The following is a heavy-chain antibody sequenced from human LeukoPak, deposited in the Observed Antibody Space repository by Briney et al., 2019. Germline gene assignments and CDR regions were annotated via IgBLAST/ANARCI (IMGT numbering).Heavy chain of an antibody. J-gene: IGHJ5*02. CDR2: ISTNTGNP. D-gene: IGHD3-10*01. V-gene: IGHV7-4-1*02. CDR1: GYTFTSYA. CDR3: ARSGLTWRYYGSGSYWRWFDP. Sequence: ASVKVSCKASGYTFTSYAMNWVRQAPGQGLEWMGWISTNTGNPTYAQGFTGRFVFSLDTSVSTAYLQISSLKAEDTAVYYCARSGLTWRYYGSGSYWRWFDPWGQGTLVTVSS.